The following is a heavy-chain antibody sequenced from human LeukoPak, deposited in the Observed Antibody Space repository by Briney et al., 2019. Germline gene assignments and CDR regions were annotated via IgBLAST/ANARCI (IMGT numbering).Heavy chain of an antibody. Sequence: SETLSLTCTVSSYSISSSFYWGWIRQPPGKGLEWIGSIYHRGSTYYNPSLKSRVTISVDTSKNQFSLKLSSVTAADTAVYYCARIKYNWNYNSIDYWGQGTLVTVSS. V-gene: IGHV4-38-2*02. CDR3: ARIKYNWNYNSIDY. CDR2: IYHRGST. D-gene: IGHD1-7*01. CDR1: SYSISSSFY. J-gene: IGHJ4*02.